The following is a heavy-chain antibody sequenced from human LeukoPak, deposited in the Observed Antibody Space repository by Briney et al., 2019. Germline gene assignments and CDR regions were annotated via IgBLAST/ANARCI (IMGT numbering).Heavy chain of an antibody. J-gene: IGHJ4*02. CDR2: IKTDGSST. CDR1: GFTFSNYW. Sequence: GGSLRLSCAASGFTFSNYWMHWVRQTPGKGLMWVSRIKTDGSSTTYADSVKGRFTISKDNAKNSLYLQMNSLRAEDTAVYYCARMVPAAPSYFDYWGQGTLVTVSS. V-gene: IGHV3-74*01. CDR3: ARMVPAAPSYFDY. D-gene: IGHD2-2*01.